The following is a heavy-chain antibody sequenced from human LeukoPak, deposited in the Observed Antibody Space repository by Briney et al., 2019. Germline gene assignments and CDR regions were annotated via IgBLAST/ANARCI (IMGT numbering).Heavy chain of an antibody. V-gene: IGHV3-7*01. CDR1: GFTFSSYG. CDR3: ARVDSLITMIVIDPNAFDI. J-gene: IGHJ3*02. D-gene: IGHD3-22*01. Sequence: GGSLRLSCAASGFTFSSYGMHWVRQAPGKGLEWVANIKQDGSEKYYVDSVKGRFTISRDNAKNSLYLQMNSLRAEDTAVYYCARVDSLITMIVIDPNAFDIWGQGTMVTVSS. CDR2: IKQDGSEK.